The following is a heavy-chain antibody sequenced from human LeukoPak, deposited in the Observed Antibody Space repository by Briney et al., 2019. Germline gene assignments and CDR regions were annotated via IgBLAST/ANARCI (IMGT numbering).Heavy chain of an antibody. V-gene: IGHV1-24*01. Sequence: ASVKVSCKVSGYTLTELSMHWVRRAPGKGLEWMGGFDPEDGETIYVQKFQGRVTMTEDTSTDTAYMELSSLRSEDTAVYYCALFGYDSSGYYETDDYWGQGTLVTVSS. CDR3: ALFGYDSSGYYETDDY. CDR2: FDPEDGET. J-gene: IGHJ4*02. CDR1: GYTLTELS. D-gene: IGHD3-22*01.